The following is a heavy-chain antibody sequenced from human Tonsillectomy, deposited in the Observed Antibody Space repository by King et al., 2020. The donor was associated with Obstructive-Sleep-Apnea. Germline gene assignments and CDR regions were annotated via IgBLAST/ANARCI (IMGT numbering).Heavy chain of an antibody. J-gene: IGHJ4*02. CDR3: AREVTATDDYFDY. CDR2: ISSRGGTI. V-gene: IGHV3-11*01. Sequence: VQLVESGGGLVNPGGSLRLSCAASGFTFSDYFMSWIRQAPGKGLEWVSYISSRGGTIYYADSVKGRFTISRDNAKNSLYLQMNSLSAEDTAVYFCAREVTATDDYFDYWGQGTLVTASS. CDR1: GFTFSDYF. D-gene: IGHD2-21*02.